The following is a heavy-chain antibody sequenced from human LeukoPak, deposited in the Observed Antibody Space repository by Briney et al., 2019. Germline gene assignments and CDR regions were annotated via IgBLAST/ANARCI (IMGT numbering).Heavy chain of an antibody. Sequence: SETLSLTCAVYGGSFSGYYWSWIRQPPGKGLEWIGYIYYSGSTNYNPSLKSRVTISVDTSKNQFSLKLSSVTAADTAVYYCARGGYGEVLDYWGQGTLVTVSS. CDR3: ARGGYGEVLDY. V-gene: IGHV4-59*01. CDR1: GGSFSGYY. D-gene: IGHD4-17*01. CDR2: IYYSGST. J-gene: IGHJ4*02.